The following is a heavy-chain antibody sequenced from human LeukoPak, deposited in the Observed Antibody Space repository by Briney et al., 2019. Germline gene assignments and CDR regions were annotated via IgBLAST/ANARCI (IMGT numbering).Heavy chain of an antibody. D-gene: IGHD6-13*01. J-gene: IGHJ4*02. CDR2: ISSSGSTI. V-gene: IGHV3-11*04. CDR3: ARYGSSWYRGVDY. Sequence: PGGSLRLSCAASGFTFSSYAMSWIRQAPGKGLEWVSYISSSGSTIYYADSVKGRFTISRDNARNSLYLQMNSLRAEDTAVYYCARYGSSWYRGVDYWGQGTLVTVSS. CDR1: GFTFSSYA.